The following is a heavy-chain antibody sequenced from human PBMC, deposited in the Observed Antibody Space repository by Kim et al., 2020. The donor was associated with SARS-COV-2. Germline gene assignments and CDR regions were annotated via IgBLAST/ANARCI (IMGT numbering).Heavy chain of an antibody. D-gene: IGHD4-17*01. CDR3: ARDSYGDYYYYGMDV. V-gene: IGHV4-38-2*02. CDR1: GYSISSGYY. Sequence: SETLSLTCTVSGYSISSGYYWGWIRQPPGKGLEWIGSIYHSGSTYYNPSLKSRVTISVDTSKIQFSLKLSSVTAADTAVYYCARDSYGDYYYYGMDVWGQGTTVTVSS. CDR2: IYHSGST. J-gene: IGHJ6*02.